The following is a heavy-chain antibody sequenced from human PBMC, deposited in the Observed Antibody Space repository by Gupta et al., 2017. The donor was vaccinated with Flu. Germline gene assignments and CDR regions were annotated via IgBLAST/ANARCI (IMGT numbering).Heavy chain of an antibody. D-gene: IGHD2-15*01. J-gene: IGHJ5*02. Sequence: TFSVYAMSWVRQAPGKGLEWVSSISRTFDEYYGDAVKGRITTSGDTSKNTVYQQINEVGDETAAVYYCEKISEDGQWYYDLWGLGTTVTVSS. V-gene: IGHV3-23*02. CDR1: TFSVYA. CDR2: ISRTFDE. CDR3: EKISEDGQWYYDL.